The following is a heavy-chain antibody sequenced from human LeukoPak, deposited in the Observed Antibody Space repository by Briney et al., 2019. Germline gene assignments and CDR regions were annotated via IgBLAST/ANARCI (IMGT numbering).Heavy chain of an antibody. V-gene: IGHV3-21*01. CDR1: GFTFSSYG. CDR3: ARGLRLDYYDSSGYHKFYYYYYMDV. D-gene: IGHD3-22*01. CDR2: ISSSSSYI. Sequence: GGSLRLSCAASGFTFSSYGMSWVRQAPGKGLEWVSSISSSSSYIYYADSVKGRFTISRDNAKNSLYLQMNSLRAEDTAVYYCARGLRLDYYDSSGYHKFYYYYYMDVWGKGTTVTISS. J-gene: IGHJ6*03.